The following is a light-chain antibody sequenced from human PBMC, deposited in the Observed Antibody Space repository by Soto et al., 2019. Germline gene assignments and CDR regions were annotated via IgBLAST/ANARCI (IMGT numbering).Light chain of an antibody. CDR2: KAY. CDR1: QSISGW. Sequence: DIQMTQSPSTLSASVGDRVTITCRASQSISGWLAWYQHKPGKAPRLLLYKAYNLQSGVPSRFSGSESGTEFTLTINNLQPDYYATYYCQEYNSHSRYTFGQGTRL. V-gene: IGKV1-5*03. CDR3: QEYNSHSRYT. J-gene: IGKJ2*01.